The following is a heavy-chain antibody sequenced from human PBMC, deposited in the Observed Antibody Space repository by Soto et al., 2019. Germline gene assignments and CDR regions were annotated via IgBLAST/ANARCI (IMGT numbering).Heavy chain of an antibody. D-gene: IGHD6-19*01. Sequence: DVPLVQSGAEVKKPGESLKISCKGSGYSFTSYWIGWVRQMPGKGLEWMGIIYPGDSDTRYSPSFQGQVTISADKSISTSYMEWRTLMALNIAMYYCARVRGLAGAGTFYFPYRGQGALVPVSS. CDR2: IYPGDSDT. CDR1: GYSFTSYW. CDR3: ARVRGLAGAGTFYFPY. J-gene: IGHJ4*02. V-gene: IGHV5-51*03.